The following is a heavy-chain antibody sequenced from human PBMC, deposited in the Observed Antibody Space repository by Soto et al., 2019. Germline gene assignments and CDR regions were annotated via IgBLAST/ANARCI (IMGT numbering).Heavy chain of an antibody. CDR2: IKHDGSEK. V-gene: IGHV3-7*03. CDR1: GFTLTGYW. CDR3: ARRGVGAIDY. Sequence: EVQLVESGGGLVQPGGSLRLSCAASGFTLTGYWMNWVRQAPGKGLEWVANIKHDGSEKYYVDSVKGRFTISRDNAKNSLYLQMNSLRGEDTAVYYDARRGVGAIDYWGQGTLVTVSA. J-gene: IGHJ4*02. D-gene: IGHD1-26*01.